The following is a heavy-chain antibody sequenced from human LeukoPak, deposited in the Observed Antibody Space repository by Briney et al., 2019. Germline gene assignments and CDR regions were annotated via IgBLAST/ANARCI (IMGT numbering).Heavy chain of an antibody. D-gene: IGHD6-19*01. J-gene: IGHJ3*02. CDR2: SCTGGST. CDR3: ARGSSERAFDI. CDR1: GFTVSSNY. Sequence: GASLRPFCAASGFTVSSNYKHWVRQPRGEGLEWVSVSCTGGSTNYADSVKGRFSTSRDNAKNTLYLQMNSLRAEDTAVYYCARGSSERAFDIWGQGTMVSVAS. V-gene: IGHV3-66*01.